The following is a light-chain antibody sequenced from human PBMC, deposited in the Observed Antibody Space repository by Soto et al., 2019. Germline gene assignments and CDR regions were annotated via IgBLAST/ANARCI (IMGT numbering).Light chain of an antibody. V-gene: IGKV3D-15*01. J-gene: IGKJ5*01. CDR2: GAS. CDR1: QSVSSN. Sequence: EIVMTQSPATLSVSPGERATLSCRASQSVSSNLAWYQHKPGQAPRLLMSGASSRASGVPSRFSGSGSGSAFTLTISSLQPEDSATYYCQQSFTAPITFGQGTRLEIK. CDR3: QQSFTAPIT.